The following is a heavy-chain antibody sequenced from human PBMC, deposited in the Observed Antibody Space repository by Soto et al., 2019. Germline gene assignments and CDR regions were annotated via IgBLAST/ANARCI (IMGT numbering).Heavy chain of an antibody. CDR3: ARTRIAAAGNWFDP. J-gene: IGHJ5*02. D-gene: IGHD6-13*01. V-gene: IGHV1-8*01. CDR2: MNPNSGNT. Sequence: QVQLVQSGAEVKKPGASVKVSCKASGYTFTSYDINWVRQATGQGLEWMGWMNPNSGNTGYAQKFQGRVTMTRNTSISTAYMGLSSLRSEDTAVYYCARTRIAAAGNWFDPWGQGTLVTVSS. CDR1: GYTFTSYD.